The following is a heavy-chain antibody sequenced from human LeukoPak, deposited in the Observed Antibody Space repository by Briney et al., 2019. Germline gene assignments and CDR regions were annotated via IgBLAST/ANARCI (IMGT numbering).Heavy chain of an antibody. CDR3: ARDPDYDFWSGYGYYYYYMDV. D-gene: IGHD3-3*01. V-gene: IGHV3-30*01. CDR1: GFTFSSDA. Sequence: GGSLRLSCAASGFTFSSDAMGWVRQAPGKGLEWVAVISYDGSNKYYADSVKGRFTISRDNSQNTLYLQMNSLRAEDTAVCYCARDPDYDFWSGYGYYYYYMDVWGKGTTVTVSS. J-gene: IGHJ6*03. CDR2: ISYDGSNK.